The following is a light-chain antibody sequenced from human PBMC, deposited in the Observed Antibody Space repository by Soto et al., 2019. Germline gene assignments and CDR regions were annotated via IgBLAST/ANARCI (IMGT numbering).Light chain of an antibody. J-gene: IGKJ1*01. CDR2: GAS. Sequence: EIVLTQSPGTLSLSPGERATLSCRAIQDVSSNYLAWYQQKPGQAPRLLVYGASSRATGIPDRFSGSGSGTDFTLTISRLEPEDFAVYYCQQYGTSSWTFGQGTKVDI. CDR3: QQYGTSSWT. V-gene: IGKV3-20*01. CDR1: QDVSSNY.